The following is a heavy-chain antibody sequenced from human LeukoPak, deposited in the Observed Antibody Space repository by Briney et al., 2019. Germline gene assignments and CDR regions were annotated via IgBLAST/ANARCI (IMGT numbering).Heavy chain of an antibody. J-gene: IGHJ4*02. D-gene: IGHD5-18*01. CDR1: GFTFDDYA. Sequence: GGSLRLSCAASGFTFDDYAMHWVRQAPGKGREWVSGISWNSGSIGYADSVKGRFTISRDNAKNSLYLQMNSLRAEDTALYYCAKDWNSYGSNGGGCDYWGQGTLVTVSS. V-gene: IGHV3-9*01. CDR3: AKDWNSYGSNGGGCDY. CDR2: ISWNSGSI.